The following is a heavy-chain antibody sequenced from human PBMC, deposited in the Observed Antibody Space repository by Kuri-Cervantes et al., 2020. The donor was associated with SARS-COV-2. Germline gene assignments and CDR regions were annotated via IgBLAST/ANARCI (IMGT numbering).Heavy chain of an antibody. CDR1: GSTFSSYE. CDR2: VSSSGSTI. D-gene: IGHD6-13*01. V-gene: IGHV3-48*03. Sequence: GGSLRLSCAASGSTFSSYEMNWVRQAPGKGLEWVSYVSSSGSTIYYADSVKGRFTISRDNAKNSLYLQMNSLRAEDTAVYYCARALRYSSSWGDYWGQGTLVTVSS. J-gene: IGHJ4*02. CDR3: ARALRYSSSWGDY.